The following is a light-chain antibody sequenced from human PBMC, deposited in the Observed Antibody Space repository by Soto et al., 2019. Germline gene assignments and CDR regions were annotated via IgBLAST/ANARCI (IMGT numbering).Light chain of an antibody. V-gene: IGKV3-20*01. CDR2: DAS. Sequence: EIVLTHSPSTLSLSAGERATLSCRASQSVSSYLAWYQQKPGQAPRLLIYDASNRATGIPARFSGSGSGTDFTLTISRLAPEDFAVYFCQQYGSSLTFGQGTKVDIK. CDR1: QSVSSY. J-gene: IGKJ1*01. CDR3: QQYGSSLT.